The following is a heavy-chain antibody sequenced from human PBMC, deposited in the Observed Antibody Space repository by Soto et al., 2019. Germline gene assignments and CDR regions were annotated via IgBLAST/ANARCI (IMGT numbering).Heavy chain of an antibody. Sequence: QVQLQESGPGLVKPSETLSLTCTVSGGSISSYYWSWIRQPPGKGLEWIGYIYYSGSTNYNPSLKIRVTISVDTSKKQFSLKPSSVTAADTAVYYCARDKGSGSSPFNWFDPWGHGTLVTDSS. V-gene: IGHV4-59*01. CDR3: ARDKGSGSSPFNWFDP. CDR2: IYYSGST. D-gene: IGHD1-26*01. CDR1: GGSISSYY. J-gene: IGHJ5*02.